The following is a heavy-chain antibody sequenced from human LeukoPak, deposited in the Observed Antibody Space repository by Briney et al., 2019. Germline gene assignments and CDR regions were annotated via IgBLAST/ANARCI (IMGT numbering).Heavy chain of an antibody. CDR3: ARANCYYDTSGYGGFFDY. CDR2: IYTGGST. CDR1: GFTVSSNY. V-gene: IGHV3-53*01. D-gene: IGHD3-22*01. Sequence: GGSLRLSCAASGFTVSSNYMNWVRQAPGKGLEWVSVIYTGGSTYYADSVKGRFTISRDNSKNTLYLQMNSLRAEDTAVYFCARANCYYDTSGYGGFFDYWGQGTLVTVSS. J-gene: IGHJ4*02.